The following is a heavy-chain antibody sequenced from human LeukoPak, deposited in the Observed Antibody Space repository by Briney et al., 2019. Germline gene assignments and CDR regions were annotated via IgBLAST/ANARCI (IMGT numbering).Heavy chain of an antibody. V-gene: IGHV4-34*01. J-gene: IGHJ5*02. CDR3: ASYGSETGWFDP. CDR1: GGSFSGYY. Sequence: PSETLSLTCAVYGGSFSGYYWSWIRQPPGKGLEWIGEINHSGSTNYNPSLKSRVTISVDTSKNQFSLKLSSVTAADTAVYYCASYGSETGWFDPWGQGTLVTASS. D-gene: IGHD3-10*01. CDR2: INHSGST.